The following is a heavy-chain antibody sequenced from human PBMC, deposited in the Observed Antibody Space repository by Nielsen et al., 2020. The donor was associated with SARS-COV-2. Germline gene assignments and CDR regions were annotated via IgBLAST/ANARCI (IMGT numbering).Heavy chain of an antibody. D-gene: IGHD3-10*01. CDR2: IYYSGST. J-gene: IGHJ5*02. CDR1: GGSISSSSYY. V-gene: IGHV4-39*01. Sequence: SETLSLTCTVSGGSISSSSYYWGWIRQPPGKGLEWIGSIYYSGSTYYNPSLKSRVTISVDTSKNQFSLKLSSVTAADTAVYYCARLDSMVRGDGNWFDPWGQGTLVTVSS. CDR3: ARLDSMVRGDGNWFDP.